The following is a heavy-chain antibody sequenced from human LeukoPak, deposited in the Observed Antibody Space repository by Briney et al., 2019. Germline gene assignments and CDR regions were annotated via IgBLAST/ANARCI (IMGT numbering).Heavy chain of an antibody. CDR3: ARGVTIFGVVTYGMDV. D-gene: IGHD3-3*01. V-gene: IGHV4-34*01. CDR2: INHSGST. J-gene: IGHJ6*02. Sequence: KTSETLSLTCAVYGGSFSGYYWSWIRQPPGKGLEWIGEINHSGSTNYNPSLKSRVTISVDTSKNQFSLKLSFVTAADTAVYYCARGVTIFGVVTYGMDVWGQGTTVTVSS. CDR1: GGSFSGYY.